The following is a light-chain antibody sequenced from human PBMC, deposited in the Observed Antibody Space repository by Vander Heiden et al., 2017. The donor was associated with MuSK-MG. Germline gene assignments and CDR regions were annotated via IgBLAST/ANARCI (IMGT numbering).Light chain of an antibody. CDR2: KDS. J-gene: IGLJ2*01. CDR3: QSADSRVV. Sequence: CALTQPPSVSVSPGQPARITCSGDAFPKPYAYWYQQKPGQAPVLVIYKDSERPSGIPERFSGSSSGTPVTVTLRGGQAEDEADDYWQSADSRVVFGGGTKLTVL. CDR1: AFPKPY. V-gene: IGLV3-25*03.